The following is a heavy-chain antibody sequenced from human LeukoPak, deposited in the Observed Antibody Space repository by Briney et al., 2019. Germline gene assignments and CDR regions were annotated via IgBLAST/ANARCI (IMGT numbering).Heavy chain of an antibody. CDR3: ASGYDFSSGSKRGFDN. V-gene: IGHV3-48*01. CDR2: ISSSTTTI. Sequence: GVSLRLSCAASGFIFSDYALNWVRPAQGKGLEWISYISSSTTTIYYADSVKGRFTISRDNAKNSLFLQMNSLRAEDTAVYYCASGYDFSSGSKRGFDNWGQGTRVTVSS. J-gene: IGHJ4*02. CDR1: GFIFSDYA. D-gene: IGHD3-3*01.